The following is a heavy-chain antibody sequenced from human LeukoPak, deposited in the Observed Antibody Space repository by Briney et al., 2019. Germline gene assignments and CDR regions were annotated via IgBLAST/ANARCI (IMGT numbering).Heavy chain of an antibody. D-gene: IGHD6-13*01. CDR1: GYTFTGYY. CDR3: ARGSIAAAGILPDAFDI. CDR2: ITPNSGGT. V-gene: IGHV1-2*04. Sequence: ASVKVSCKASGYTFTGYYMHWVRQAPGQGLEWMGWITPNSGGTNYAQKFQGWVTMTRDTSISTDYMELSRLRSDDTAVYYCARGSIAAAGILPDAFDIWGQGTMVTVSS. J-gene: IGHJ3*02.